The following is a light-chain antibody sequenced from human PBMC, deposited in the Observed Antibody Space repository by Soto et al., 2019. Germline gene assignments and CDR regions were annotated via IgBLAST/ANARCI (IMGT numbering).Light chain of an antibody. Sequence: QSVLTQPASVPGSPGQSITLSCTGTSSDVGGYNYVSWYQQHPGKAPKLMIYDVSNRPSGVSNPFSGSKAGNTASLTISGLQAEDEDDYYCSSYTSSSTLPSVFGPGTKVTVL. V-gene: IGLV2-14*01. J-gene: IGLJ1*01. CDR2: DVS. CDR3: SSYTSSSTLPSV. CDR1: SSDVGGYNY.